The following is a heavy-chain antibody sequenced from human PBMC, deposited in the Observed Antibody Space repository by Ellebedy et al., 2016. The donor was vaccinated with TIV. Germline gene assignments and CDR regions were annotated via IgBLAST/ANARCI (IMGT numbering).Heavy chain of an antibody. Sequence: SETLSLTCTVSGASISSYYWSWIRQPPGKGLEWIAYIYYSGSTNYNPSLKSRVTISVDTSKNQFSLKLSSVTAADTAVYYCARVRPQTGMDYWGQGTLVTVSS. V-gene: IGHV4-59*01. CDR2: IYYSGST. J-gene: IGHJ4*02. D-gene: IGHD6-13*01. CDR3: ARVRPQTGMDY. CDR1: GASISSYY.